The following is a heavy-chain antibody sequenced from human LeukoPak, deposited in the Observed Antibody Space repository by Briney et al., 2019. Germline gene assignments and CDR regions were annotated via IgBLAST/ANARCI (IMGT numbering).Heavy chain of an antibody. Sequence: PSQTLSLTCTVSGGSISSGGCYWNWIRQPPGKGLEWIGEINHSGSTYYNPSLKSRVTISVDTSKNQFSLKLSSVTAADTAVYYCARVTPRGYSYGDFDYWGQGTLVTVSS. J-gene: IGHJ4*02. CDR3: ARVTPRGYSYGDFDY. D-gene: IGHD5-18*01. V-gene: IGHV4-30-2*01. CDR2: INHSGST. CDR1: GGSISSGGCY.